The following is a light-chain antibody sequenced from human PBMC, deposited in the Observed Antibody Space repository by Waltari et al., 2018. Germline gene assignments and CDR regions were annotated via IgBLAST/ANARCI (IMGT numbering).Light chain of an antibody. V-gene: IGKV1-39*01. Sequence: IQMTQSPSSLSASIGDRVTITCRASQSIGNYLNWYQQRPGKAPKLLIYTTSTLQSGVPSRFSGNGSGTDFTLTITTLQPEDFATYYCQQGSSSPRTFGQGTKVEI. CDR2: TTS. CDR1: QSIGNY. CDR3: QQGSSSPRT. J-gene: IGKJ1*01.